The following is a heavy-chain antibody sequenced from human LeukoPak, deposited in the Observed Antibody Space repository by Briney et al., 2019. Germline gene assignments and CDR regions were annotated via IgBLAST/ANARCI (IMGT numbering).Heavy chain of an antibody. J-gene: IGHJ4*02. CDR2: IYYSGST. V-gene: IGHV4-59*01. CDR1: GGSISSYY. D-gene: IGHD5-24*01. CDR3: ARVTRWENFDY. Sequence: SETLSLTCTVSGGSISSYYWSWIRQPPGKGLEWIGYIYYSGSTNYNSSLKSRVTLSVDTSKNQFSLKLSSVTAADTAVYYCARVTRWENFDYWGQGTLVSVSS.